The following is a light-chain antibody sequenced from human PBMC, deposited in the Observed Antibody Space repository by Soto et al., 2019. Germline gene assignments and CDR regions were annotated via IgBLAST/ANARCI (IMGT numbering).Light chain of an antibody. V-gene: IGLV2-14*01. CDR3: TSYTSSSTWV. J-gene: IGLJ3*02. Sequence: QSVLTQPASVSGSPGQSITISCTGTSSDVGGYNYVSWYQQHPGKAPKLLIYEVSNRPSGVFNRFSGSKSGNTASLTISGLQAEDEADYYCTSYTSSSTWVFCGGTKLTVL. CDR2: EVS. CDR1: SSDVGGYNY.